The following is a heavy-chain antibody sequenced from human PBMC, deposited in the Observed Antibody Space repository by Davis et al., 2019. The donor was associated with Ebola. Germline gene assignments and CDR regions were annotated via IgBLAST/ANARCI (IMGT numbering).Heavy chain of an antibody. CDR1: GGTFSSYA. D-gene: IGHD2-2*01. J-gene: IGHJ5*02. V-gene: IGHV1-69*04. Sequence: SVKVSCKASGGTFSSYAISWVRQAPGQGLEWMGRIIPILGIANYAQKFQGRVTITADKSTSTAYMELSSLRSEDTAVYYCARLGYCTSTSCYPWFDPWGQGTLVTVSS. CDR3: ARLGYCTSTSCYPWFDP. CDR2: IIPILGIA.